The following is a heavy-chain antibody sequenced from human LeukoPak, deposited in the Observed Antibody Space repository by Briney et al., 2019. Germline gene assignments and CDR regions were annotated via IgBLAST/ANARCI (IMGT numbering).Heavy chain of an antibody. Sequence: PSETLSLTCTVSGGSISSYYWSWIRQPPGKGLEWIGYINYSGSTKYNPSLKSRLTMSVDTSKNQFSLKLSSVTAADTAVYYCARFTVTTGSFGYWGQGTLVTVSS. V-gene: IGHV4-59*08. CDR3: ARFTVTTGSFGY. CDR2: INYSGST. J-gene: IGHJ4*02. CDR1: GGSISSYY. D-gene: IGHD4-17*01.